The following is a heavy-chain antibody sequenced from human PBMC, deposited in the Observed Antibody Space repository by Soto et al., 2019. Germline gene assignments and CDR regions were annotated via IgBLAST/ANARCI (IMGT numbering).Heavy chain of an antibody. J-gene: IGHJ5*01. CDR2: FDPEDGET. CDR3: ATGPDSSVFSFDY. V-gene: IGHV1-24*01. Sequence: ASVKVSCKVSGYTLTELSMHWVRQAPGKGLERMGGFDPEDGETIYAQKFQGRVTMTEDTSTDTAYMELSSLRSEDTAVYYCATGPDSSVFSFDYRAKRTPVTGPS. CDR1: GYTLTELS. D-gene: IGHD3-22*01.